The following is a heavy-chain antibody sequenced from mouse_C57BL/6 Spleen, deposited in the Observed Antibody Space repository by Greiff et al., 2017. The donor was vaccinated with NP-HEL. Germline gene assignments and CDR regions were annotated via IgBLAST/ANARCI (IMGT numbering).Heavy chain of an antibody. D-gene: IGHD2-3*01. Sequence: EVQLQQSGPGLVKPSQSLSLTCSVTGYSITSGYYWNWIRQFPGKKLEWMGYISYDGSNNYNPSLKNRISITRDTSKNQFFLKLNSVTTEDTATYYCARWLLRYYYAMDYWGQGTSVTVSS. CDR3: ARWLLRYYYAMDY. J-gene: IGHJ4*01. CDR2: ISYDGSN. CDR1: GYSITSGYY. V-gene: IGHV3-6*01.